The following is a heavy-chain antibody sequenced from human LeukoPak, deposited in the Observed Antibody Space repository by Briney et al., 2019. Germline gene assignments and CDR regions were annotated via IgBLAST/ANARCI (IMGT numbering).Heavy chain of an antibody. CDR1: GYTFTSYG. CDR3: ARIGIAAAGNYYYYGMDV. CDR2: ISAYNGNT. Sequence: ALVKVSCKVSGYTFTSYGISWVRQAPGQGLEWMGWISAYNGNTNYAQKLQGRVTMTTDTSTSTAYMELRSLRSDDTAVYYCARIGIAAAGNYYYYGMDVWGQGTTVTVSS. D-gene: IGHD6-13*01. J-gene: IGHJ6*02. V-gene: IGHV1-18*01.